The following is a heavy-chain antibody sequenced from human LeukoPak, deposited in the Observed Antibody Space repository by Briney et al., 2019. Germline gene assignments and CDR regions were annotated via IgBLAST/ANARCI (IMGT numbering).Heavy chain of an antibody. CDR3: ARDPYCSSSNCSPFDY. J-gene: IGHJ4*02. CDR1: GYTFTSYF. Sequence: ASVKVSCKASGYTFTSYFMHWVRQAPGQGLEWMGIINPNGGGTSYAQKFQGRATMTRDTSTSTVYMELNSLRSDDAAVYYCARDPYCSSSNCSPFDYWGQGTLVTVSS. CDR2: INPNGGGT. V-gene: IGHV1-46*01. D-gene: IGHD2-2*01.